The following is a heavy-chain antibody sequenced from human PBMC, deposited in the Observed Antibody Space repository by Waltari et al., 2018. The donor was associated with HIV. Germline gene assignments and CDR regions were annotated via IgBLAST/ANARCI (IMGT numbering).Heavy chain of an antibody. V-gene: IGHV3-7*03. D-gene: IGHD2-15*01. CDR1: GFDFRRFT. J-gene: IGHJ4*02. CDR2: LRGDTYEA. CDR3: VRDDPGYVAIDY. Sequence: LVQSGGGEVQEGGSLVLSCSGSGFDFRRFTLNWVRQTPRRGLEWVASLRGDTYEANYLASVRGRFIISRDNAKSSAYLEMTSLRVEDTATYYCVRDDPGYVAIDYWGQGSQVVVS.